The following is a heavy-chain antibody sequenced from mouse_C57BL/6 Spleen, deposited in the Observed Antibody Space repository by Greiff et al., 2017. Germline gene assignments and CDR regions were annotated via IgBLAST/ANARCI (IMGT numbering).Heavy chain of an antibody. D-gene: IGHD2-5*01. J-gene: IGHJ4*01. CDR3: ARNSDYYSNYGAMDY. CDR1: GYSITSGYY. V-gene: IGHV3-6*01. Sequence: EVKLQESGPGLVKPSQSLSLTCSVTGYSITSGYYWNWIRQFPGNKLEWMGYISYDGSNNYNPSLKNRISITRDTSKNQFFLKLNSVTTEDTAIYYCARNSDYYSNYGAMDYWGQGTSVTVSS. CDR2: ISYDGSN.